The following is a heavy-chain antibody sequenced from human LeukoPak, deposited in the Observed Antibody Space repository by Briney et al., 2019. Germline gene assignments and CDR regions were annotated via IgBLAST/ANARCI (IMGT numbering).Heavy chain of an antibody. CDR1: GFTFTSYG. J-gene: IGHJ4*02. V-gene: IGHV1-18*01. D-gene: IGHD2-2*01. CDR2: ISAYNGNT. CDR3: ATAIVVVPAATFDY. Sequence: ASVKVSCKASGFTFTSYGFSWVRQAPGQGLEWMEWISAYNGNTNYAQKFQGRVTMTEDTSTDTAYMELSSLRSEDTAVYYCATAIVVVPAATFDYWGQGTLVTVSS.